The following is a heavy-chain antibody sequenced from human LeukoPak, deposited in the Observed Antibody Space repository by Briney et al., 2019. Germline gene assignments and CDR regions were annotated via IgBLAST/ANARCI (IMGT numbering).Heavy chain of an antibody. J-gene: IGHJ6*02. D-gene: IGHD3-3*01. V-gene: IGHV1-18*01. CDR2: ISAYNGNT. CDR1: GYTFTSYG. Sequence: GASVKVSCKASGYTFTSYGISWVRQAPGQGLEWMGWISAYNGNTNYAQKLQGRVTMTTDTSTSTAYMELRSLRSDDTAVYCCARDGGEYDFWSGFHYYYYGMDVWGQGTTVTVSS. CDR3: ARDGGEYDFWSGFHYYYYGMDV.